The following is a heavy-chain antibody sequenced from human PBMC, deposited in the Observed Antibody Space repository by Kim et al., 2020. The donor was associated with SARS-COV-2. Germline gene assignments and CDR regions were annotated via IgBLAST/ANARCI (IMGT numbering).Heavy chain of an antibody. D-gene: IGHD7-27*01. V-gene: IGHV3-30*18. CDR2: ISYDGSNK. J-gene: IGHJ6*02. CDR1: GFTFSSYG. CDR3: AKAWGEDYFYYYGMDV. Sequence: GGSLRLSCAASGFTFSSYGIHWVRQAPGKGLEWVAVISYDGSNKYYADSVKGRFTISRDNSKNTLYLQMNSLRTEDTAVYYCAKAWGEDYFYYYGMDVWGQGTTVTVSS.